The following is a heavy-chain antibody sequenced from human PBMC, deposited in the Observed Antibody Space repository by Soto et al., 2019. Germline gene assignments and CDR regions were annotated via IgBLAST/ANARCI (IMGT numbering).Heavy chain of an antibody. CDR1: YW. V-gene: IGHV3-7*01. CDR2: IKQDGSEK. D-gene: IGHD3-3*01. CDR3: ARGYTPVLRFLEWTGAFDI. Sequence: YWVSWISKNKGKGLEWVANIKQDGSEKYYVDSVKGRFTISRDNAKNPLYLQMNSLRAEGTAVYYCARGYTPVLRFLEWTGAFDIWGQGTMVTVSS. J-gene: IGHJ3*02.